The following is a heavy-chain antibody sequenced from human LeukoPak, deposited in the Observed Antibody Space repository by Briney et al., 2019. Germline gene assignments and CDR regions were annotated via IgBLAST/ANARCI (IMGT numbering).Heavy chain of an antibody. CDR1: GFTFASYA. CDR3: ARVLTTKQLLFDAFDV. J-gene: IGHJ3*01. Sequence: GGSLRLSCAASGFTFASYAMHWVRLAPGKGLEWVAVQSSDGSDKFYAASVRGRFTISRDNSKHTLFLQMSSLRAEDTAVYYCARVLTTKQLLFDAFDVWGQGTMVTASS. V-gene: IGHV3-30*15. CDR2: QSSDGSDK. D-gene: IGHD6-6*01.